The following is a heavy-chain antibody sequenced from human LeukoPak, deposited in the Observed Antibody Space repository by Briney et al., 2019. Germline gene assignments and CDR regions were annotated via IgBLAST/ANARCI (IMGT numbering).Heavy chain of an antibody. CDR2: ISSSGTTI. D-gene: IGHD6-19*01. V-gene: IGHV3-48*03. CDR3: ARVAPHRRLSSGWYYFDY. J-gene: IGHJ4*02. CDR1: GFTFSSYE. Sequence: GGSLRLSCAASGFTFSSYEMNWVRQAPGKGLEWVSYISSSGTTIYYAASVKGRFTISRDNAKNSLYLQMNSLRAEDTAVYYCARVAPHRRLSSGWYYFDYWGQGTLVTVSS.